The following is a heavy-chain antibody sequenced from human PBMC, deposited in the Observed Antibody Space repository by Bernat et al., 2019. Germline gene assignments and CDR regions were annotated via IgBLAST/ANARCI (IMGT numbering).Heavy chain of an antibody. D-gene: IGHD5-18*01. Sequence: QVQLQESGPRLVKPSETLSLTCTVSGGSISNYYWSWIRQPPGKGLEWIGYIHDSGSTNYNPSLKSRVSISVDTSKNQFSLKLSSVPAADTAVYYCARGYNYGYVYFDSWGQGTLVTVSS. CDR2: IHDSGST. CDR1: GGSISNYY. J-gene: IGHJ4*02. V-gene: IGHV4-59*01. CDR3: ARGYNYGYVYFDS.